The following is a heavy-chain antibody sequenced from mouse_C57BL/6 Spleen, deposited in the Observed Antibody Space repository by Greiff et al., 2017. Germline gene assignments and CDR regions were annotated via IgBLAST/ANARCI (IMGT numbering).Heavy chain of an antibody. J-gene: IGHJ4*01. V-gene: IGHV1-82*01. CDR2: IYPGDGDT. Sequence: QVQLQQSGPELVKPGASVKISCKASGYAFSSSWMNWVKQRPGKGLEWIGRIYPGDGDTNYNGTFKGKSTLTADKSSSTAYMQLSSLTSEDSAVYFCARYDDYSDAMDYWGKGTSVTVSS. CDR3: ARYDDYSDAMDY. D-gene: IGHD2-3*01. CDR1: GYAFSSSW.